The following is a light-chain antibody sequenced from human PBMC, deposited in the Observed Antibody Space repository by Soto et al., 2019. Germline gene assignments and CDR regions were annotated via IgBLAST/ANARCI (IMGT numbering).Light chain of an antibody. CDR3: ASHAGRKNII. CDR2: EVN. V-gene: IGLV2-8*01. Sequence: HSALTQPPSASGSPGRSVTISCTGTSSDIGGYNYVSWYQQHPGKAPKLMIYEVNKRPSGVPDRFSGSKSGNTASLTVSGLQAEDEADYYCASHAGRKNIIFGGGTKLTVL. J-gene: IGLJ2*01. CDR1: SSDIGGYNY.